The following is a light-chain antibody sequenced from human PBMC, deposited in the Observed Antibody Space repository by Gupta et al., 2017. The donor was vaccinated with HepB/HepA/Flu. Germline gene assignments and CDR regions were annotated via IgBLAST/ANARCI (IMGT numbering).Light chain of an antibody. CDR2: GAS. Sequence: AIQMTQSPSSLSASVGDRVTITCRASQDIRNDLGWYRQKPGKAPELLIYGASNLQSGVPSRFSGSGSGTDFTLTINSLQPEDFATYYCRQYDNYPQTFGHGTKVDIK. CDR1: QDIRND. CDR3: RQYDNYPQT. V-gene: IGKV1-6*01. J-gene: IGKJ3*01.